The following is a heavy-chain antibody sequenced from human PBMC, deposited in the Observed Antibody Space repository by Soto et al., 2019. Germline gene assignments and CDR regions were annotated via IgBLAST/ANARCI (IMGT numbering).Heavy chain of an antibody. CDR2: ISFDGSNK. Sequence: GRSMRLSCAAAGFTFGDFPMRWVSKATGKGLEWVAVISFDGSNKYYADSVKGRFTISRDNSKNTLYLQMNDLRSEDTAVYYCARVPADLVAILYIYPQDVREQMSDMDVWGQGTTVTVSS. CDR3: ARVPADLVAILYIYPQDVREQMSDMDV. J-gene: IGHJ6*02. V-gene: IGHV3-30-3*01. D-gene: IGHD5-12*01. CDR1: GFTFGDFP.